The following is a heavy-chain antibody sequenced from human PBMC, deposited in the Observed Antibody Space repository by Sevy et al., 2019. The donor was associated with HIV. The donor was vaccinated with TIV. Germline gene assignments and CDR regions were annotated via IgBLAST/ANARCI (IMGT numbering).Heavy chain of an antibody. D-gene: IGHD3-22*01. V-gene: IGHV3-23*01. J-gene: IGHJ4*02. CDR1: GFTFNNYG. CDR3: AKGNYETGTQYFDY. CDR2: ITGGGGST. Sequence: GGSLRLSCAASGFTFNNYGMFWVRQAPEEGVEWVSGITGGGGSTYYAASVKGRFTVSRDSSRNTLYLQMNSLSVEDTAVYYCAKGNYETGTQYFDYWGQGTLVTVSS.